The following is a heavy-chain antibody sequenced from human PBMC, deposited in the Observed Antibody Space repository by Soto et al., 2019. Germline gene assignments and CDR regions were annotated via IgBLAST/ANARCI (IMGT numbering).Heavy chain of an antibody. Sequence: ASVKVSCKASGYTFTGYYMHWVRQAPGQGLEWMGWINPNSGGTNYAQKFQGWVTMTRDTSISTAYMELSRLRSDDTAVYYCARDSIEERVSITGTTEDYYYYMDVWGKGTTVTVSS. D-gene: IGHD1-7*01. CDR2: INPNSGGT. CDR1: GYTFTGYY. CDR3: ARDSIEERVSITGTTEDYYYYMDV. V-gene: IGHV1-2*04. J-gene: IGHJ6*03.